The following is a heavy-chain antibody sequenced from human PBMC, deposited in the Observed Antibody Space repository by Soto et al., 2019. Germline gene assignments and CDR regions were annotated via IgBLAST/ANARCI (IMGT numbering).Heavy chain of an antibody. Sequence: TSETLSLTCAVYGGSFSGYYWTWIRQPPGTGLEWIGEINHSGSTNYNPSLKSRVTISVDTSKNQFSLKLSSVTAADTAVYYCARLIVVVPAATDWFDPWGQGTLVTVSS. CDR2: INHSGST. CDR1: GGSFSGYY. J-gene: IGHJ5*02. D-gene: IGHD2-2*01. CDR3: ARLIVVVPAATDWFDP. V-gene: IGHV4-34*01.